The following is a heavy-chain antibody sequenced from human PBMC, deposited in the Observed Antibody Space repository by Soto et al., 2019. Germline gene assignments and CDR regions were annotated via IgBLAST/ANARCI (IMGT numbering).Heavy chain of an antibody. CDR2: VSFDGRNK. CDR1: GFNLSTYG. Sequence: AVGSLRLSCTASGFNLSTYGVHWVRQPPGKGLEWVAVVSFDGRNKYYAGSVEGRFTISRDNSKKTLYLHMNSLRAEDTAVYYCAKEGFYDRTGYYPFDSWGQGTLVTVSS. J-gene: IGHJ4*02. D-gene: IGHD3-22*01. V-gene: IGHV3-30*18. CDR3: AKEGFYDRTGYYPFDS.